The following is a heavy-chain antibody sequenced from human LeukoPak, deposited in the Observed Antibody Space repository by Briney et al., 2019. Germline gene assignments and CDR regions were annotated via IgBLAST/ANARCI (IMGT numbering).Heavy chain of an antibody. D-gene: IGHD3-22*01. CDR1: GFTFPTYW. Sequence: GGSLRLSCSASGFTFPTYWMICVRQVPGEGLVYVSHMNHDGTTTNYADSVKGRFTMSRDNARNTVFLQMDSLRAEDTAVYYCARDREYYYDSSGYYWRDYWGQGTLVTVSS. CDR3: ARDREYYYDSSGYYWRDY. V-gene: IGHV3-74*01. J-gene: IGHJ4*02. CDR2: MNHDGTTT.